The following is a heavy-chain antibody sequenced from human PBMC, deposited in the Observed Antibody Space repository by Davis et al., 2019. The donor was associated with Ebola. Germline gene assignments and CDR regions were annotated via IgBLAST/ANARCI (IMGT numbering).Heavy chain of an antibody. J-gene: IGHJ6*02. Sequence: GESLKISCKGSGYYFTSNWISWVRQMPGRGLKWVGRIDPSDSYTDYSPSFQGHVTISTDKSINTAYLQWNSLKASDTAMYFCPRHFVGKLFGMDVWGQGTMVIVAS. CDR1: GYYFTSNW. V-gene: IGHV5-10-1*01. CDR3: PRHFVGKLFGMDV. D-gene: IGHD2/OR15-2a*01. CDR2: IDPSDSYT.